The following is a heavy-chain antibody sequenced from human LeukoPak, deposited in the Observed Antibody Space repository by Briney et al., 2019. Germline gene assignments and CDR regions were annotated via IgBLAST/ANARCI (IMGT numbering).Heavy chain of an antibody. CDR2: IKSDGSIT. CDR3: ARADGSGGSYYYY. V-gene: IGHV3-74*01. J-gene: IGHJ4*02. CDR1: GFTLGSYW. D-gene: IGHD2-15*01. Sequence: PGGPLSLSCAASGFTLGSYWMHWVRQGPGKGLVWVSRIKSDGSITDYADSVKGRITISRDNANNTLYLQMNSLRAEDTAVYYCARADGSGGSYYYYWGQGTLVTVSS.